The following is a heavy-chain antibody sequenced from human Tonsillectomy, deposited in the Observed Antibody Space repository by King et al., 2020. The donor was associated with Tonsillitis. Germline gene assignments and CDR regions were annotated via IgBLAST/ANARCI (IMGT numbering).Heavy chain of an antibody. V-gene: IGHV3-30*02. CDR2: IRYDGSDR. D-gene: IGHD6-19*01. J-gene: IGHJ4*02. Sequence: VQLVQSGGGVVQSGGSLRLSCAASGFTFSGYAIHWVRQAPGKGLEWVAFIRYDGSDRYYADSVKGRFTISRDNSKNTLYLQMNSLRTEDTAVYYCAKDKGHSSGWYGPDYWGQGTLVTVSS. CDR3: AKDKGHSSGWYGPDY. CDR1: GFTFSGYA.